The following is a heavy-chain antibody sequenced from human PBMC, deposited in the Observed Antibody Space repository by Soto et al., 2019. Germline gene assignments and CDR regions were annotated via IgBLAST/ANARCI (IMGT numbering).Heavy chain of an antibody. J-gene: IGHJ4*02. CDR1: GFTFSSYE. Sequence: EVQLVESGGGLVKPGGSLRLSCAASGFTFSSYEMNWVRQAPGKGLEWVSYISSSGSTIYYADSVKGRFTISRDNAKNSLYLQMNSLRAEDTAVYYCASSSSSWFDYWGQGTLVTVSS. V-gene: IGHV3-48*03. CDR3: ASSSSSWFDY. CDR2: ISSSGSTI. D-gene: IGHD6-13*01.